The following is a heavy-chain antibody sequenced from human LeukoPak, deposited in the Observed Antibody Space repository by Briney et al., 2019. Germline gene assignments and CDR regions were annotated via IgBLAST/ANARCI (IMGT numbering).Heavy chain of an antibody. D-gene: IGHD2-8*01. CDR2: ISYDGSNK. J-gene: IGHJ4*02. CDR1: GFTFSSYA. V-gene: IGHV3-30-3*01. CDR3: ARGPFLGYCTNGVCYDFDY. Sequence: GGSLRLSCAASGFTFSSYAMHWVRQAPGKGLEWVAVISYDGSNKYYADSVKGRFTISRDNSKNTLYLQMNSLRAEDTAVYYCARGPFLGYCTNGVCYDFDYWGQGTLVTVSS.